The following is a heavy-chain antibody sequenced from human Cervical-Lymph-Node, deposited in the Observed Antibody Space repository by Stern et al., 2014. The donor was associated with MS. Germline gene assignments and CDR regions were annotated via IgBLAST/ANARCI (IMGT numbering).Heavy chain of an antibody. CDR3: ARDYEDTSMLFDH. D-gene: IGHD2-8*01. J-gene: IGHJ4*02. CDR1: GFTFSSYG. V-gene: IGHV3-30*03. CDR2: ISYDGNHK. Sequence: VQLLESGGAVVQPGRSLRLSCAASGFTFSSYGMHWVRQAPGKGLEWVTVISYDGNHKYYAASVKGRFTISRDNPKNTLHLQMNSVTPDDTAIYYCARDYEDTSMLFDHWGQGTLVTVSS.